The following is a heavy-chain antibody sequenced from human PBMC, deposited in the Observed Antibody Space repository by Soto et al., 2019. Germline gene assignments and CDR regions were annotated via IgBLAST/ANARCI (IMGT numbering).Heavy chain of an antibody. D-gene: IGHD2-2*01. Sequence: GGSLRLSCAASGFTFSSYAMSWVRQAPGKGLEWVSAISGSGGGTYYADSVKGRFTISRDNSKNTLYLQMNSLRAEDTAVYYCPYLPDANFPYYMYVWGKGTTVTVS. CDR3: PYLPDANFPYYMYV. V-gene: IGHV3-23*01. CDR1: GFTFSSYA. J-gene: IGHJ6*03. CDR2: ISGSGGGT.